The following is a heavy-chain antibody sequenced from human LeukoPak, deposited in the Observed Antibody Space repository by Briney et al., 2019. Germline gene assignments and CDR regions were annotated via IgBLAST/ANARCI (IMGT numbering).Heavy chain of an antibody. CDR2: IYYSGNT. CDR3: ARHDGSNNLDY. V-gene: IGHV4-39*01. Sequence: SETLSLTCTVSGGSITSSSYYWGWIRQPPGKGLEWIGSIYYSGNTYYKPSLKSRVTISVDTSKNQFSLKLSSVTAADTAVYYCARHDGSNNLDYWGQGTLVTVSS. J-gene: IGHJ4*02. CDR1: GGSITSSSYY. D-gene: IGHD1-14*01.